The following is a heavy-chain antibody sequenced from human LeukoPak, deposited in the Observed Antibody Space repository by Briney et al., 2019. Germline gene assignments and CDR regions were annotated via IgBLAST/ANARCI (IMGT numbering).Heavy chain of an antibody. J-gene: IGHJ6*02. CDR1: GFTFSSYA. Sequence: GRSLRLSCAASGFTFSSYAMHWVRQAPGKGLEWVAVISYDGSNKYYADSVKGRFTISRDNSKNTLYPQMNSLRAEDTAVYYCASGHRDIVVGEGLYGMDVWGQGTTVTVSS. CDR2: ISYDGSNK. V-gene: IGHV3-30-3*01. CDR3: ASGHRDIVVGEGLYGMDV. D-gene: IGHD2-2*01.